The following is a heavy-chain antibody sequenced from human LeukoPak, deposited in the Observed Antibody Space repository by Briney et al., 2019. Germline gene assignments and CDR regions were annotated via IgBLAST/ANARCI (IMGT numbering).Heavy chain of an antibody. CDR1: GFTFSSYS. CDR3: ARRGGEGLFGVVPFDY. CDR2: ISSSSSTI. V-gene: IGHV3-48*01. D-gene: IGHD3-3*01. Sequence: PGGSLRLSCAASGFTFSSYSMNWVRQAPGKGLEWVSYISSSSSTIYYADSVKGRFTISRDNAKNSLYLQMNSLRAEDTAVYYCARRGGEGLFGVVPFDYWGQGTLVTVSS. J-gene: IGHJ4*02.